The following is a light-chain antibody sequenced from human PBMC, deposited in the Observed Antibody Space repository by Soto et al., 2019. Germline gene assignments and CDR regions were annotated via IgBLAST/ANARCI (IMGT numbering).Light chain of an antibody. CDR2: GAS. Sequence: EIVLTQSPDTLSLSPGDRATLSCRASQSVSSTYLAWYQQKAGQAPKLLVYGASTRAAGIPDKFSGSGSGTYFTLTSSRREPEDFAVYYCQHYGRSLTRTFGQGTKGEIK. CDR1: QSVSSTY. J-gene: IGKJ1*01. V-gene: IGKV3-20*01. CDR3: QHYGRSLTRT.